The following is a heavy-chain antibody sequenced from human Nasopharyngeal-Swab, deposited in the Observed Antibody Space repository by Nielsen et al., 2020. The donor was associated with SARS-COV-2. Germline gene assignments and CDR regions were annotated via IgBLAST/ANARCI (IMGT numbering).Heavy chain of an antibody. V-gene: IGHV4-59*05. CDR1: GGSISSSY. CDR2: IYYSGST. J-gene: IGHJ5*02. CDR3: ARRTTVTTATPGFDP. D-gene: IGHD4-17*01. Sequence: SETLSLTCTVSGGSISSSYWSWVRHPPTKGLEWIWSIYYSGSTYYNPSLKRQVTISVDTSKNQFPLKLSSVTAADTAVYYCARRTTVTTATPGFDPWGQGTLVTVSS.